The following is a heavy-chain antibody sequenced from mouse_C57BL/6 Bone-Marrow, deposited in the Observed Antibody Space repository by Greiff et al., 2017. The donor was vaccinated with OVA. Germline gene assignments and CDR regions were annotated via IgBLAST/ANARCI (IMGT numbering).Heavy chain of an antibody. CDR3: ARWVTTVVATNFDV. CDR2: IYPGSGNT. J-gene: IGHJ1*03. CDR1: GYTFTDYY. Sequence: LQESGAELVRPGASVKLSCKASGYTFTDYYINWVKQRPGQGLEWIARIYPGSGNTYYNEKFKGKATLTAEKSSSTAYMQLSSLTSEDSAVYFCARWVTTVVATNFDVWGTGTTVTVSS. D-gene: IGHD1-1*01. V-gene: IGHV1-76*01.